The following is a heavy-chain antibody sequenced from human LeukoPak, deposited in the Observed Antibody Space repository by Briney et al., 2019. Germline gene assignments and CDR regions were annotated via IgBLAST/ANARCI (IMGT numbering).Heavy chain of an antibody. V-gene: IGHV3-30*04. J-gene: IGHJ4*02. Sequence: GRSLRLSCAASGFTFSSYAMHWVRQAPGKGLEWVALIRYYGDNRFYADSVRGRFTISRDNSKNTFYLQMRSLKPEDTALYYCATITESPDYWGQGTLVSVSS. CDR2: IRYYGDNR. CDR3: ATITESPDY. D-gene: IGHD1-20*01. CDR1: GFTFSSYA.